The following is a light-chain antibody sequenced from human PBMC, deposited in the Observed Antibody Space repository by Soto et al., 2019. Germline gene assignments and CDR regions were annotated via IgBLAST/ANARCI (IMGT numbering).Light chain of an antibody. V-gene: IGKV1-27*01. CDR2: GAS. Sequence: DIHMTQSPSSLSASVGDRFTITCRASQGIGNYLAWYQHKPGKAPKLLIYGASTLQSRVPSRFSGGGSGTEFTLTISGLQIEDLAAYYCQVYNNGPPGFGQGTRLEIK. CDR1: QGIGNY. J-gene: IGKJ5*01. CDR3: QVYNNGPPG.